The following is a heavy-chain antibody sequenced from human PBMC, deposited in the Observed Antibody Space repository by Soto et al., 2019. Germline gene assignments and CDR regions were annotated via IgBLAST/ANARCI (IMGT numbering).Heavy chain of an antibody. CDR1: GGSFSGYY. V-gene: IGHV4-34*01. D-gene: IGHD2-21*02. CDR3: AREYGGNSGTFDY. Sequence: QVQLQQWGAGLLKPSETLSLTCAVYGGSFSGYYWSWIRQPPGKGLEWIGEINHSGSTNYNPSLTSRVTISVDTSKNQFSLTLSSVTAADTAVYYCAREYGGNSGTFDYWGQGTLVTVSS. CDR2: INHSGST. J-gene: IGHJ4*02.